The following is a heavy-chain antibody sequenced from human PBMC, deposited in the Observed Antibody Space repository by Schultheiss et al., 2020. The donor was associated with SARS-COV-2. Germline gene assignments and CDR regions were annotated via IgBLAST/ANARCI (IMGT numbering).Heavy chain of an antibody. J-gene: IGHJ4*02. CDR1: GGSISSYY. Sequence: SQTLSLTCTVSGGSISSYYWSWIRQPAGKGLEWIGEINHSGSTNYNPSLKSRVTISVDKSKNQFSLKLSSVTAADTAVYYCARVSYCSGGSCYPREKGTFDYWGQGTLVTVSS. CDR3: ARVSYCSGGSCYPREKGTFDY. V-gene: IGHV4-34*01. D-gene: IGHD2-15*01. CDR2: INHSGST.